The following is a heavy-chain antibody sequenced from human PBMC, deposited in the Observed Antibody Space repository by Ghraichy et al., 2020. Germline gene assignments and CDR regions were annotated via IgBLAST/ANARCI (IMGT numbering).Heavy chain of an antibody. CDR2: ISSSSSYI. J-gene: IGHJ4*02. Sequence: GGSLRLSCAASGFTFSSYSMNWVRQAPGKGLEWVSSISSSSSYIYYADSVKGRFTISRDNAKNSLYLQMNSLRAEDTAVYYCARDLGTYYYDSSGYYYFDYWGQGTLVTVSS. CDR1: GFTFSSYS. CDR3: ARDLGTYYYDSSGYYYFDY. D-gene: IGHD3-22*01. V-gene: IGHV3-21*01.